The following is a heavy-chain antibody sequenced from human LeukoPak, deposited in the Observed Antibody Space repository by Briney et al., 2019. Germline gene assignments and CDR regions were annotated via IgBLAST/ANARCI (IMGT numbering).Heavy chain of an antibody. J-gene: IGHJ3*02. CDR3: ARTYYDFYRAWSGHDAFDI. CDR2: IYTSGST. D-gene: IGHD3-3*01. Sequence: SETLSLTCTVSGGSISSYYWSWIRQPPGKGLEWIGYIYTSGSTNYDPSLKSRVTISVDTSKNQFSLKLSSVTAADTAVYYCARTYYDFYRAWSGHDAFDIWGQGTMVTVSS. CDR1: GGSISSYY. V-gene: IGHV4-4*09.